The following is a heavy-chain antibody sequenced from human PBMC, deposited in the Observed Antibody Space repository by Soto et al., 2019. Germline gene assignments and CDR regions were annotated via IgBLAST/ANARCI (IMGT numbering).Heavy chain of an antibody. Sequence: GSLRLSCAASGFTFSGSAMHWVRQASGKGLEWVGRIRSKANRYATAYAASVKGRFTISRDDSKNTAYLQMNSLKTEDTAVYYCTTLSHDYGDYYFDYWGQGTLVTVSS. V-gene: IGHV3-73*01. CDR2: IRSKANRYAT. CDR1: GFTFSGSA. CDR3: TTLSHDYGDYYFDY. J-gene: IGHJ4*02. D-gene: IGHD4-17*01.